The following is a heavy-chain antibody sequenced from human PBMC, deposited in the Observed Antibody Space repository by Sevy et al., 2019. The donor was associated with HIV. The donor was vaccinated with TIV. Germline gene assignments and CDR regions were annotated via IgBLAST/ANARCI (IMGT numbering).Heavy chain of an antibody. CDR3: AEGTAALPGYYYGMDV. D-gene: IGHD6-13*01. CDR2: IWYDGSNT. CDR1: GFTFSSYG. V-gene: IGHV3-30*02. Sequence: GGCLRLSCAASGFTFSSYGMRWVRQVPGKGLEWVALIWYDGSNTYYADSVKGRFSISRDNSKNSLYLQMNSLRAEDTAVYYCAEGTAALPGYYYGMDVWGQGTTVTVSS. J-gene: IGHJ6*02.